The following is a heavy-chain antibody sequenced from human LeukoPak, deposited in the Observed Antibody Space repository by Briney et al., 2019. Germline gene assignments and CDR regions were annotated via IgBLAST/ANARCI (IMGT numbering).Heavy chain of an antibody. CDR3: GRVGGWNSGYDSFDI. Sequence: GGSLRLSCVVSTFTFSDPYMDWVRQVPGQGQEWVGRIRSKVDSYTTEYAASVNGRFTISRDDSKNLLYLQMKSLKIEDTALYFCGRVGGWNSGYDSFDIWGRGTMVTVSS. CDR2: IRSKVDSYTT. CDR1: TFTFSDPY. D-gene: IGHD5-18*01. J-gene: IGHJ3*02. V-gene: IGHV3-72*01.